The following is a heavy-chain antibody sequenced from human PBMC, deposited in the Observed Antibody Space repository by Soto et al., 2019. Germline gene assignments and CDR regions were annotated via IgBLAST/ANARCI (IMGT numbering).Heavy chain of an antibody. J-gene: IGHJ4*02. CDR3: ARSGYADGPFDY. V-gene: IGHV3-53*01. CDR2: IYSGGRT. Sequence: EVQLVESGGGLIQPGGSLRLSCAASGFSVSSNYMTWVREAPGKGLEWVSVIYSGGRTYYADSVKGRFTISRDNSKNTPNLQMNTLRAEDTAVYFCARSGYADGPFDYWCQGTLVNVFS. CDR1: GFSVSSNY. D-gene: IGHD5-18*01.